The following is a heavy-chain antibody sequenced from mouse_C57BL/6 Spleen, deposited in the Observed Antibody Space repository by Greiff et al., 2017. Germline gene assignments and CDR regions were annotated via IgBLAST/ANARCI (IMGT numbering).Heavy chain of an antibody. D-gene: IGHD1-1*01. CDR3: ARSHYGSPYYFDY. Sequence: VQLQQSGAALARPGASVKLSCKASGYTFTSYGISWVKQRTGQGLEWIGEIYPRSGNTYYNEKFKGKATLTADKSASTAYMELRSLTSEDSAVYFCARSHYGSPYYFDYWGQGTTLTVSS. CDR2: IYPRSGNT. CDR1: GYTFTSYG. J-gene: IGHJ2*01. V-gene: IGHV1-81*01.